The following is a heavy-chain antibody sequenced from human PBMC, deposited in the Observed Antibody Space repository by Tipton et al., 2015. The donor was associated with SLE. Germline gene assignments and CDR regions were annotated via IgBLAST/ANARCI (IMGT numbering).Heavy chain of an antibody. J-gene: IGHJ4*02. D-gene: IGHD6-19*01. Sequence: TLSLTCTVSGGSISSYYWSWIRQPPGKGLEWIGYIYYSGSTNYNPSLKSRVTISVDTSKNQFSLKLSSVTAADTAVYYCARGLAVAGTGYWGQGTLVTVSS. V-gene: IGHV4-59*12. CDR3: ARGLAVAGTGY. CDR2: IYYSGST. CDR1: GGSISSYY.